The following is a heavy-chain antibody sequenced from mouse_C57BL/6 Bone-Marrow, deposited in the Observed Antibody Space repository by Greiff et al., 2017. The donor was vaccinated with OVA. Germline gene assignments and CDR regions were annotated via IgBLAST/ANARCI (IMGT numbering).Heavy chain of an antibody. CDR3: ARDYGSSLWYVDV. CDR1: GYTFTSYW. V-gene: IGHV1-55*01. Sequence: VQLQQPGAELVKPGASVKMSCKASGYTFTSYWITWVKQRPGQGLEWIGDIYPGSGSTNYNEKFKSKATLTVDTSSSTAYMQLSSLTSEDSAVYYGARDYGSSLWYVDVWGTGTTVTVSS. D-gene: IGHD1-1*01. CDR2: IYPGSGST. J-gene: IGHJ1*03.